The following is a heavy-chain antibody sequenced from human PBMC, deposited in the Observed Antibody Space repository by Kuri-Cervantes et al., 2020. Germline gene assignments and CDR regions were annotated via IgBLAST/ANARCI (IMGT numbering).Heavy chain of an antibody. CDR2: IYYSGST. V-gene: IGHV4-39*07. D-gene: IGHD3-10*01. CDR1: GGSISSSSYY. CDR3: ARGETEYYYGSGSYYNY. Sequence: SETLSLTCTVSGGSISSSSYYWGWIRQPPGKGLEWIGSIYYSGSTYYNPSLKSRVTISVDTSKNQFSLKLSSVTAADTAVYYCARGETEYYYGSGSYYNYWGQGTLVTVSS. J-gene: IGHJ4*02.